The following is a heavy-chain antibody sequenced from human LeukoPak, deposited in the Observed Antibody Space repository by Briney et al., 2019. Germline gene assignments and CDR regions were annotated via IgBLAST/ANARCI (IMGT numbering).Heavy chain of an antibody. CDR3: AKDVLLWFGELLEPDY. CDR2: ISYDGSNK. D-gene: IGHD3-10*01. Sequence: GGSLRLSCAASGFTFSSYGMHWVRQAPGKGLEWVAVISYDGSNKYYADSVKGRFTISRDNSKNTLYLQMNSLRAEDTAVYYCAKDVLLWFGELLEPDYWGQGTLVTVSS. V-gene: IGHV3-30*18. J-gene: IGHJ4*02. CDR1: GFTFSSYG.